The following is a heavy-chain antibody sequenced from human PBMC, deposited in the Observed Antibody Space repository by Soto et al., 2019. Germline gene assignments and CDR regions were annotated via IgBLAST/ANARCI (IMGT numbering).Heavy chain of an antibody. Sequence: QEQLVESGGGVVQPGGSLRLSCAGSGFSFLRYGLHWVRQAPGKGPEWVALIQYDGKSDYYADAMKGRFTISRDNSRNTLSLQMNSLRAEDTAVYFCARDGNTATTHYYYIDLWGKGTTVTVSS. V-gene: IGHV3-30*02. D-gene: IGHD4-17*01. J-gene: IGHJ6*03. CDR3: ARDGNTATTHYYYIDL. CDR1: GFSFLRYG. CDR2: IQYDGKSD.